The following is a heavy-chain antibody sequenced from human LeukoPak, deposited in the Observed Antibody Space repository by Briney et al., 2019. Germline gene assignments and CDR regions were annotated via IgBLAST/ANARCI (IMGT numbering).Heavy chain of an antibody. CDR2: LWSDGSNK. V-gene: IGHV3-33*08. CDR1: GFTFSSYA. D-gene: IGHD1-20*01. Sequence: GGSLRLSCAASGFTFSSYAMNWVRQAPGKGLEWVAVLWSDGSNKYYADSVKGRFTISRDNSKNTLYLQMNSLRAEDTAVFYCARDNFSFDYWGQGTLVTVSS. J-gene: IGHJ4*02. CDR3: ARDNFSFDY.